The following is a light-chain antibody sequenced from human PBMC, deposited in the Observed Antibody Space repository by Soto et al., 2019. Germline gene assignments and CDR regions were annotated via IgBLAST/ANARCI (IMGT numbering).Light chain of an antibody. CDR3: GSWDSSLSAYV. Sequence: QSVLTQPPSVSGAPGQRVIISCTGSSSNIGADYAVHWYQHLPGTAPKLLIYDDNKRPSGIPDRFSGSKSGTSATLGITGFQTGDEADYYCGSWDSSLSAYVFGTGTKVTVL. CDR2: DDN. J-gene: IGLJ1*01. V-gene: IGLV1-51*01. CDR1: SSNIGADY.